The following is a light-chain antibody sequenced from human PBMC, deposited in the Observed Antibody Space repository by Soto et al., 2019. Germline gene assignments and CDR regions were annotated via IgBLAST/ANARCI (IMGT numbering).Light chain of an antibody. V-gene: IGLV2-11*01. Sequence: QSALTQPRSVSGSPGQSVTISCTGTSSDVGGYNYVSWYQQHPGKAPKLMIYDVSNRPSGVPDRFSVSKSGNTASLTISGLQAEDEADYYCCSYAGSYTLVFGGGTKVTVL. J-gene: IGLJ2*01. CDR3: CSYAGSYTLV. CDR1: SSDVGGYNY. CDR2: DVS.